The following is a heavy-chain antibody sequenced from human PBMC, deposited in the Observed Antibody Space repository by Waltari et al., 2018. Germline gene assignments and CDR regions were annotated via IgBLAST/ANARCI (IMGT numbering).Heavy chain of an antibody. D-gene: IGHD4-17*01. Sequence: EVQLEESGGGLVQPGGSLRLSCAASAFTFSSHWMHWVRQAPGKGLGWVLRTNGDGRSTRHADSVKGRFTISRDNAKNTLYLQMNSLRADDTAVYYCSRDLQHGDFGRGRDYWGQGTLATVSS. V-gene: IGHV3-74*01. CDR1: AFTFSSHW. CDR3: SRDLQHGDFGRGRDY. J-gene: IGHJ4*02. CDR2: TNGDGRST.